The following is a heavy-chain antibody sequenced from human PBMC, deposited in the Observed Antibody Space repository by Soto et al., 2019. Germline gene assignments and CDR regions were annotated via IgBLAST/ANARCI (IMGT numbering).Heavy chain of an antibody. CDR1: VFTFSNAW. CDR3: TTGLILTGYYPLDY. CDR2: IKSKTDGGTT. D-gene: IGHD3-9*01. Sequence: GGSLRLSCAASVFTFSNAWMIWVRQAPGKGLEWVGRIKSKTDGGTTDYAAPVKGRFTISRDDSKNTLYLQMNSLKTEDTAVYYCTTGLILTGYYPLDYWGQGTLVTVSS. V-gene: IGHV3-15*01. J-gene: IGHJ4*02.